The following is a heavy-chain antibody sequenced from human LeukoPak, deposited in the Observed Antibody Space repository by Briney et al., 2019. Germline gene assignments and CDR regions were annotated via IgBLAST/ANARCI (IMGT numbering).Heavy chain of an antibody. Sequence: GGSLRLSCAASGFNVSSSYLSWVRQAPGKGLEYVSVIYSGGTTYYADSVKGRFTISRDNSKNTVHLQMNSLRAEDTAVYYCARAQGRGFDYWGQGTLVTVSA. V-gene: IGHV3-66*01. CDR1: GFNVSSSY. J-gene: IGHJ4*02. CDR3: ARAQGRGFDY. CDR2: IYSGGTT.